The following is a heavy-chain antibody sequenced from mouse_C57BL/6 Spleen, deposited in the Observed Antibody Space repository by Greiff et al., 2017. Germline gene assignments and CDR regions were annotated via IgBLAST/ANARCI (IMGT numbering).Heavy chain of an antibody. Sequence: QVQLQQPGAELVMPGASVKLSCKASGYTFTSYWMHWVKQRPGQGLEWIGEIDPSDSYTNYNQKFKGKSTLTVDKSSSTAYMQLSSLTSEDSAVYYCARGNSYYGNFHAMDYWGQGTSVTVSS. D-gene: IGHD2-1*01. CDR2: IDPSDSYT. V-gene: IGHV1-69*01. J-gene: IGHJ4*01. CDR1: GYTFTSYW. CDR3: ARGNSYYGNFHAMDY.